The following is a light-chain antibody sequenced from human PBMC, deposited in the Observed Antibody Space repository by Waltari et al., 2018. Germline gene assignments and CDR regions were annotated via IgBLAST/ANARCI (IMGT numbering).Light chain of an antibody. J-gene: IGKJ1*01. V-gene: IGKV3-20*01. Sequence: EMVLTQSPGTLSLSPGERATLSCRASQSVSSSYLAWYQQKPGQAPRLLIYGASSRFTGIPDRFSGSGSGTDFTLTISRLEPEDFAVCYCQQYGSSPWTFGQGTKVEIK. CDR1: QSVSSSY. CDR2: GAS. CDR3: QQYGSSPWT.